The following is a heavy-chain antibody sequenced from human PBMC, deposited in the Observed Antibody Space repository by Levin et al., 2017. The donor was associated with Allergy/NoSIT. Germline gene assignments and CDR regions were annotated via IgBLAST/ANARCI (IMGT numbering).Heavy chain of an antibody. CDR3: AREGGSYDPYYFDY. D-gene: IGHD3-16*01. J-gene: IGHJ4*02. CDR2: IYHSGGT. Sequence: PGGSLRLSCAVSAYSISTGYYWGWIRQPPGKGLEWIGSIYHSGGTYYNPSLKSRVTISVDTSRNQFSLKLSSVTAADTAVYYCAREGGSYDPYYFDYWGQGTLIIVSS. V-gene: IGHV4-38-2*02. CDR1: AYSISTGYY.